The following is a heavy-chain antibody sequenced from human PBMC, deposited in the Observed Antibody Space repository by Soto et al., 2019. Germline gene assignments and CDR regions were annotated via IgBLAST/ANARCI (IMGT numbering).Heavy chain of an antibody. Sequence: QVQLVQSGAEVKKPGASVKVSCKASGYTFTSYAMHWVRQAPGQRLEWMRWINAGNGNTKYSQKFQGRVTITRDTSASTAYMELSSLRSEATAVYYCARGPGGPDGPGDYWGQGTLVTVSS. V-gene: IGHV1-3*01. CDR3: ARGPGGPDGPGDY. J-gene: IGHJ4*02. CDR2: INAGNGNT. D-gene: IGHD2-15*01. CDR1: GYTFTSYA.